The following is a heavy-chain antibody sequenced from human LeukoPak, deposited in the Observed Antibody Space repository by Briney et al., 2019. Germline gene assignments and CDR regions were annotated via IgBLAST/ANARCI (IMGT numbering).Heavy chain of an antibody. CDR3: AKPPKHGTDY. D-gene: IGHD2-21*01. Sequence: PGGSLRLSCAASGFTFSSYAMNWVRQAPGKGLEWVSGTGSTGVSTFYADSVKGRFTISRDNSKNTLYLQMNSLRAEDTAVYYCAKPPKHGTDYWGQGTLVTVSS. J-gene: IGHJ4*02. CDR1: GFTFSSYA. CDR2: TGSTGVST. V-gene: IGHV3-23*01.